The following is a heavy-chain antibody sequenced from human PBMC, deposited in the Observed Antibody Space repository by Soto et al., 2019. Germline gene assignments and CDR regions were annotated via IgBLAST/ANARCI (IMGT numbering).Heavy chain of an antibody. D-gene: IGHD2-15*01. CDR2: ISGSGGST. J-gene: IGHJ4*02. CDR3: AKYPTGVAATSGFDY. Sequence: PGGSLRLSCAASGFTFSNYAMSWVRQAPGKGLEWVSAISGSGGSTYYADSVKGRFTISRDNSKNTLYLQMNSLRAEDTAVYYCAKYPTGVAATSGFDYWGQGTLVTVSS. CDR1: GFTFSNYA. V-gene: IGHV3-23*01.